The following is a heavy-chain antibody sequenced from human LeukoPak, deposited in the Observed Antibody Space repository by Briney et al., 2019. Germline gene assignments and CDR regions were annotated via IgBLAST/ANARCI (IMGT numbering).Heavy chain of an antibody. J-gene: IGHJ4*02. CDR1: GFAFSNYA. D-gene: IGHD5-12*01. V-gene: IGHV3-23*01. CDR3: ARVRVATGSFDY. Sequence: GGSLRLSCAASGFAFSNYAMNWVRQAPGKGLEWVSTISGSGGSTYYADSVKGRFTISRDNSKNTLYLQMNSLRAEDTAVYYCARVRVATGSFDYWGQGALVTVSS. CDR2: ISGSGGST.